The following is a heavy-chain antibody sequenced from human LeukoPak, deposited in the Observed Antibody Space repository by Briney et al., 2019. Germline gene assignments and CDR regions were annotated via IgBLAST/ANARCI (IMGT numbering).Heavy chain of an antibody. Sequence: ASVKVSCKASGYTFTSYGISWVRQAPGQGLEWMGWISAYNGNTNYAPKLQGRVTMTTDTSTSTAYMELRSLRYDDTAVYYCAREREVVGATIVDFWGQGTLVTVPS. J-gene: IGHJ4*02. CDR2: ISAYNGNT. CDR1: GYTFTSYG. V-gene: IGHV1-18*01. D-gene: IGHD1-26*01. CDR3: AREREVVGATIVDF.